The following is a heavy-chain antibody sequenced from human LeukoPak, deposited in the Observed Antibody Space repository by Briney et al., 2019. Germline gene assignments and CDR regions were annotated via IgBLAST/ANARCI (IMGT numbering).Heavy chain of an antibody. CDR1: GGSISSGGYY. V-gene: IGHV4-31*03. CDR3: AHFKGGSFDF. D-gene: IGHD1-26*01. J-gene: IGHJ3*01. Sequence: SQTLSLTCTVSGGSISSGGYYWSWIRQHPGKGLEWIGYIYYSGSTYYNPSLKSRVTISVDTSKNQFSLKLTSVTAADTAVYYCAHFKGGSFDFWGQGTMVTVSS. CDR2: IYYSGST.